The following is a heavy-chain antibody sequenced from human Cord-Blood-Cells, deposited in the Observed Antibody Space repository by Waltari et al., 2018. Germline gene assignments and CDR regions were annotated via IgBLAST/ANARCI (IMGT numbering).Heavy chain of an antibody. CDR1: GGSFSGYY. V-gene: IGHV4-34*01. CDR3: ARGRRYYYYYGMDV. J-gene: IGHJ6*02. CDR2: INHSGSN. Sequence: QVQLQQWGAGLLMPAETLSLNCAVYGGSFSGYYWRWIRQPPGKGLEWIGEINHSGSNNYNPSRKSRVTISVDTSKTQFSLKLSSVTAADTAVYYCARGRRYYYYYGMDVWGHGTTFTVSS.